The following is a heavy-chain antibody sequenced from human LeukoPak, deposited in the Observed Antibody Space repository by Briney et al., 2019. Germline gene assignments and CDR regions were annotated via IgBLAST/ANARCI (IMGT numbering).Heavy chain of an antibody. Sequence: PSETLSLTCTVSGGSISSYYWSWIRQPPGKGLEWIGYIYYSGSANYNPSLKSRVTISVDTSKNQFSLKLSSVTAADTAVYYCARDVGDGYDNPHFDYWGQGTLVTVSS. CDR2: IYYSGSA. CDR3: ARDVGDGYDNPHFDY. V-gene: IGHV4-59*01. J-gene: IGHJ4*02. D-gene: IGHD5-24*01. CDR1: GGSISSYY.